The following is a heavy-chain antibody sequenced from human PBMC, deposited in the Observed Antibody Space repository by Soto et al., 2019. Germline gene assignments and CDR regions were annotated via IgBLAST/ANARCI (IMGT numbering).Heavy chain of an antibody. D-gene: IGHD2-15*01. CDR1: GGSISSSRYY. CDR3: ARQGDCSGSSCYGY. J-gene: IGHJ4*02. CDR2: ISNSGST. V-gene: IGHV4-39*01. Sequence: SETLSLTCTVSGGSISSSRYYWGWIRQPPGKGLEWIGSISNSGSTYYNPSLKSRVTISVDTSKNQFSLRLNSVTAADTAVFYCARQGDCSGSSCYGYWGQGTLVTVSS.